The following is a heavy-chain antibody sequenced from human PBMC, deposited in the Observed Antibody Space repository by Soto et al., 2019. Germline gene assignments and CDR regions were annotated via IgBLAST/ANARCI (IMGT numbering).Heavy chain of an antibody. D-gene: IGHD6-13*01. Sequence: SQTFSLRCAISGDSVSSSSAAWNLIRQSRSRGLEWLGRTYYRSKWYHDYAVSVKSRITINPDTSKNQFSLKLKSVTPEDTAVYYGPRDGIDAAGGPLYYVDYGGQVNRVTASS. CDR3: PRDGIDAAGGPLYYVDY. CDR1: GDSVSSSSAA. CDR2: TYYRSKWYH. V-gene: IGHV6-1*01. J-gene: IGHJ4*02.